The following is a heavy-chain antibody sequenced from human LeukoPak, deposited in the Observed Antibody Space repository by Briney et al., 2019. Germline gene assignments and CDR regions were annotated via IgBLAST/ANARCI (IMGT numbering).Heavy chain of an antibody. Sequence: ASVNVSCKASGYTFTSYDINWVRQATGQGLEWMGWMNPNSGNTIYAQKFQGRVTITRNTSISTAYMELSSLRSEDTAVYYCARRAVAYKYSYYMDVWGKGTAVTVSS. V-gene: IGHV1-8*03. CDR1: GYTFTSYD. J-gene: IGHJ6*03. CDR3: ARRAVAYKYSYYMDV. D-gene: IGHD6-19*01. CDR2: MNPNSGNT.